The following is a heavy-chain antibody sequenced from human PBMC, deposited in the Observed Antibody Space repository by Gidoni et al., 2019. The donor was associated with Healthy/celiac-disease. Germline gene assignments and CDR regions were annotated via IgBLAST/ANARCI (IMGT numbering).Heavy chain of an antibody. J-gene: IGHJ3*02. CDR3: ARARSYSYGQGGLAFDI. Sequence: EVQLVESGGGLVQPGGSLRLSCAASGFTFSSYAMHWVRQAPGKGLEYVSAISSNGGSTYYANSVKGRFTISRDNSKNTLYLQMGSLRAEDMAVYYCARARSYSYGQGGLAFDIWGQGTMVTVSS. V-gene: IGHV3-64*01. CDR1: GFTFSSYA. CDR2: ISSNGGST. D-gene: IGHD5-18*01.